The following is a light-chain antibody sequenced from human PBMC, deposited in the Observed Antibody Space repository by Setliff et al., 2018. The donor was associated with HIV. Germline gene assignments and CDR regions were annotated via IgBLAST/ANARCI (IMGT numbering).Light chain of an antibody. V-gene: IGLV2-11*01. CDR3: CSNGARPTLYV. CDR1: SSAIGASDY. Sequence: QSVLTQPRSVSGSPGQSVTISCTGSSSAIGASDYVSWYQQHPGKAPKLIIYDVTERPSGVPDRFSGSKSYRTASLTISGLQAEDEADYYCCSNGARPTLYVFGTGTKVTVL. J-gene: IGLJ1*01. CDR2: DVT.